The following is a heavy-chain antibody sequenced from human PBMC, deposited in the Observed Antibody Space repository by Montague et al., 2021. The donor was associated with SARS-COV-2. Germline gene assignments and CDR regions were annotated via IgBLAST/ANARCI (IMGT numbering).Heavy chain of an antibody. V-gene: IGHV4-39*07. Sequence: SETLSLTCTVPGGSISSSSYYWGWIRQPPGKGLEWIGSIYYSGSTYYNPSLKSRVTISVDTSKNQFSLKLSSVTAADTVVYYCAREPLRVITIFGVVIGYGMDVWGQGTTVTVSS. CDR2: IYYSGST. J-gene: IGHJ6*02. D-gene: IGHD3-3*01. CDR3: AREPLRVITIFGVVIGYGMDV. CDR1: GGSISSSSYY.